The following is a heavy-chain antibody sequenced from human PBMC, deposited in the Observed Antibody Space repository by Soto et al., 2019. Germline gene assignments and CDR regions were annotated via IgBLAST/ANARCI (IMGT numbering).Heavy chain of an antibody. CDR3: ATVVPAAISDYYYYGMDV. CDR1: GFTFSSYS. CDR2: ISSSSSYI. D-gene: IGHD2-2*01. Sequence: PGGALIVACAASGFTFSSYSMNWVRQAPGKGLEWVSSISSSSSYIYYADSVKGRFTISRDNAKNSLYLQMNSLRAEDTAVYYCATVVPAAISDYYYYGMDVWGQGTTVTVSS. V-gene: IGHV3-21*01. J-gene: IGHJ6*01.